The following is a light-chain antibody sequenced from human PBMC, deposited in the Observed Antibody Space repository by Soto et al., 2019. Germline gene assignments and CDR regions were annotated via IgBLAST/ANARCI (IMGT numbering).Light chain of an antibody. V-gene: IGKV3-20*01. CDR1: QSLSSSY. Sequence: IVLTQSPGALSLSTWERATLSCGASQSLSSSYLAGYQQKPGQAPRLLIYDSFNRATVIPDRFSGGGSGAYFTLTISRLEPEYSAVYYCQQYGSLSTFGQGTRLEIK. CDR3: QQYGSLST. CDR2: DSF. J-gene: IGKJ5*01.